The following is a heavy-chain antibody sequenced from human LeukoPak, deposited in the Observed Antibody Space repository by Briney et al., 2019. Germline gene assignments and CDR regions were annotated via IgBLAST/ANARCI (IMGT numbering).Heavy chain of an antibody. CDR2: SSAYNGNT. Sequence: GASVKVSCKASGYTFTSYGISWVRQAPGQGLEWMGWSSAYNGNTNYAQKFQGRVTITADESTSTAYMELSGLRSEDTAVYYCARAEPKYYYDSSGYDTRPGYFDYWGQGTLVTVSS. D-gene: IGHD3-22*01. J-gene: IGHJ4*02. CDR3: ARAEPKYYYDSSGYDTRPGYFDY. V-gene: IGHV1-18*01. CDR1: GYTFTSYG.